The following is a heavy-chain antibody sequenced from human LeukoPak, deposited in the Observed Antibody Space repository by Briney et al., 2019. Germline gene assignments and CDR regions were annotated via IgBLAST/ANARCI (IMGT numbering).Heavy chain of an antibody. CDR1: GGSVSSYY. V-gene: IGHV4-59*02. J-gene: IGHJ4*02. Sequence: SETLSLTCTVSGGSVSSYYWSWIRQPPGKGLEWIGYIYYSGSTNYNPSLKSRVTISVDTSKNQFSLKLSSVTAADTAVYYCARDYYDSSDYWGQGTLVTVSS. CDR3: ARDYYDSSDY. CDR2: IYYSGST. D-gene: IGHD3-22*01.